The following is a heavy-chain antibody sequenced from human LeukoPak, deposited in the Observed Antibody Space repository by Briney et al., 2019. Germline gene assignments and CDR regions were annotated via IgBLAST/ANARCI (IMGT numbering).Heavy chain of an antibody. D-gene: IGHD6-19*01. V-gene: IGHV3-23*01. Sequence: PGGALRLSCAAPVFTFRSNAMSWGRDALEKGLEWGSAICGSGGITYYADSLKSRVTISRDNSKNTLYLGKYSLRAEDTPVYYSAKSRQWLVGGFYFDYWGQGTLVTVSS. J-gene: IGHJ4*02. CDR1: VFTFRSNA. CDR2: ICGSGGIT. CDR3: AKSRQWLVGGFYFDY.